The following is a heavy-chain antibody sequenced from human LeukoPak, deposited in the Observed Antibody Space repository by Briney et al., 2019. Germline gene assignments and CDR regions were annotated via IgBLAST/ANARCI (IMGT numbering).Heavy chain of an antibody. V-gene: IGHV1-8*02. CDR1: GYAFISYG. CDR3: ARRYCSGGSCYPPGEDY. D-gene: IGHD2-15*01. Sequence: ASVTVSCKASGYAFISYGFSWVRQAPGQGLEWMGWMNPNSGNTGYAQKFQGRVTMTRNTSISTAYMELSSLRSEDTAVYYCARRYCSGGSCYPPGEDYWGQGTLVTVSS. CDR2: MNPNSGNT. J-gene: IGHJ4*02.